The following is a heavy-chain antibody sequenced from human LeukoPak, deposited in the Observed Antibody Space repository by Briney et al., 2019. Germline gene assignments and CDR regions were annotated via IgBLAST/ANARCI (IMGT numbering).Heavy chain of an antibody. CDR1: GFTFSSYS. D-gene: IGHD4-11*01. J-gene: IGHJ4*02. V-gene: IGHV3-21*01. CDR2: ISSSSSFI. CDR3: AKDSLTTVDY. Sequence: GGSLRLSCAASGFTFSSYSMNWVRQAPGKGLEWVSPISSSSSFIYYADSVKGRFTISRDNAKNSLYLQMNSLRVEDTAVYYCAKDSLTTVDYWGQGSLVTVSS.